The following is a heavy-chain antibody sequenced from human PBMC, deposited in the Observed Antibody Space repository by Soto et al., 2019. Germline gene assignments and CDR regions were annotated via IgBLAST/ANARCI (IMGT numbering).Heavy chain of an antibody. J-gene: IGHJ4*01. D-gene: IGHD4-17*01. Sequence: QVQLQESGPGLVKPSGTLFLTCAVSGASVSSNNWWSWVRQPPGKGLEWIGEMFHSGSTNYNPSLKSRVTVSVDKSRNQLSLQLDSVSVADTAVYYCARYGAYYFDYWGHGTLVAVSS. CDR1: GASVSSNNW. CDR3: ARYGAYYFDY. V-gene: IGHV4-4*02. CDR2: MFHSGST.